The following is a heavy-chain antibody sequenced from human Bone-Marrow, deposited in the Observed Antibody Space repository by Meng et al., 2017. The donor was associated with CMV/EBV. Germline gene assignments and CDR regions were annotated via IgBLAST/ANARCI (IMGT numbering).Heavy chain of an antibody. CDR1: GFTFTSYG. D-gene: IGHD3-10*01. V-gene: IGHV3-30*02. CDR3: ARERMTYYYGSGSYPWMDV. Sequence: GESLKISCAASGFTFTSYGMHWVRQAPGKGLEWVAFIRFDGSKKHYADSVKGRFTISRDNSKNTVYLQMNSLRAEDTAVYYCARERMTYYYGSGSYPWMDVWGQGTTVTVSS. J-gene: IGHJ6*02. CDR2: IRFDGSKK.